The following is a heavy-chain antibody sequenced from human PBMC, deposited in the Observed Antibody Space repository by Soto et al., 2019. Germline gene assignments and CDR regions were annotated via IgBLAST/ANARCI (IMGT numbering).Heavy chain of an antibody. Sequence: PGGSLRLSCAASRFTFSSYGMTWVRQAPGKGLEWVSFSSATGAGTYYADSVKGRFTISRDNPKNTLYLQMTSLRADDTAVYYCAKDRRAGGNYGFYSDFWGQGALVTVSS. CDR1: RFTFSSYG. D-gene: IGHD1-7*01. J-gene: IGHJ4*02. CDR2: SSATGAGT. V-gene: IGHV3-23*01. CDR3: AKDRRAGGNYGFYSDF.